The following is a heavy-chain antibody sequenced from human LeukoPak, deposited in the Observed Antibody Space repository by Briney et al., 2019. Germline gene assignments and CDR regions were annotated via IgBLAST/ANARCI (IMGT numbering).Heavy chain of an antibody. J-gene: IGHJ4*02. CDR3: AKDSSGYSSGWYYFDY. CDR2: IRYDGSNK. V-gene: IGHV3-30*02. Sequence: GGALRLSCTASGFTFGDYAMSWVRQAPGKGLEWVAFIRYDGSNKYYADSVKGRFTISRDNSKNTLYLQMNSLRAEDTAVYYCAKDSSGYSSGWYYFDYWGQGTLVTVSS. D-gene: IGHD6-19*01. CDR1: GFTFGDYA.